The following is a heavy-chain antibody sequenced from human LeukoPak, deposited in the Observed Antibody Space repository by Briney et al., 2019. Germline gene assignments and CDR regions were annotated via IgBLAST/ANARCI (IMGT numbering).Heavy chain of an antibody. V-gene: IGHV1-18*01. J-gene: IGHJ4*02. CDR1: GYTFTSYG. CDR2: ISAYNGNT. D-gene: IGHD5-12*01. Sequence: ASVKVSCKASGYTFTSYGISWVRQAPGQGLEWMGWISAYNGNTNYAQKLQGRVTMTTDTSTSTAYMELRSLRSDDTAVYYCARVRYSCSEYYFDYWGQGTLVTVSS. CDR3: ARVRYSCSEYYFDY.